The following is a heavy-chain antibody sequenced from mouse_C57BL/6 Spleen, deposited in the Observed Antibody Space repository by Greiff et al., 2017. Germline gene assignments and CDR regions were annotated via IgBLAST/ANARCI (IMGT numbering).Heavy chain of an antibody. CDR2: IRSKSNNYAT. CDR1: GFSFNTYA. Sequence: EVQGVESGGGLVQPKGSLKLSCAASGFSFNTYAMNWVRQAPGKGLEWVARIRSKSNNYATYYADSVKDRFTISRDDSESMLYLQMNNLKTEDTAMYYCVRQKGYFDVWGTGTTVTVSS. J-gene: IGHJ1*03. CDR3: VRQKGYFDV. V-gene: IGHV10-1*01.